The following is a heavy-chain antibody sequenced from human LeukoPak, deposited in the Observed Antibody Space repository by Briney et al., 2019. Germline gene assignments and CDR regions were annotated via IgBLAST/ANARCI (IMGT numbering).Heavy chain of an antibody. CDR3: ARDPLIAAAGSYYFDY. CDR2: IYTSGST. CDR1: GGPISSYY. V-gene: IGHV4-4*07. J-gene: IGHJ4*02. Sequence: SETLSLTCTVSGGPISSYYWSWIRQPAGKGLEWIGRIYTSGSTNYNPSLKSRVTMSVDTSKNQFSLKLSSVTAADTAVYYCARDPLIAAAGSYYFDYWGQGTLVTVSS. D-gene: IGHD6-13*01.